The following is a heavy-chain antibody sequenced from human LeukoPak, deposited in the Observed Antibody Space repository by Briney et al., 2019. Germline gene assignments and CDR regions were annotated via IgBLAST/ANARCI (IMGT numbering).Heavy chain of an antibody. CDR1: GFTFSSYS. D-gene: IGHD1-26*01. Sequence: GGSLRLSCAASGFTFSSYSMNRVRQAPGKGLEWVSSISSSSSYIYYADSVKGRFTISRDNAKNSLYLQMNSLRAEDTAVYYCARGTPYSGSYYKGNWFDPWGQGTLVTVSS. CDR3: ARGTPYSGSYYKGNWFDP. J-gene: IGHJ5*02. CDR2: ISSSSSYI. V-gene: IGHV3-21*01.